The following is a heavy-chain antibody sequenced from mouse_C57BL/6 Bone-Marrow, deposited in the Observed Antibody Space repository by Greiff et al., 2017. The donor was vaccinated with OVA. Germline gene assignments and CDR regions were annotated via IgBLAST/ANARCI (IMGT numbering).Heavy chain of an antibody. CDR2: ISDGGSYT. D-gene: IGHD2-1*01. Sequence: DVQLVESGGGLVKPGGSLKLSCAASGFTFSSYAMSWVRQTPEKRLEWVATISDGGSYTYYPDNVKGRFTISRDNAKNNLYLQMSHLKSEDTAMYYCARDGGNYAFAYWGQGTLVTVSA. CDR3: ARDGGNYAFAY. V-gene: IGHV5-4*01. CDR1: GFTFSSYA. J-gene: IGHJ3*01.